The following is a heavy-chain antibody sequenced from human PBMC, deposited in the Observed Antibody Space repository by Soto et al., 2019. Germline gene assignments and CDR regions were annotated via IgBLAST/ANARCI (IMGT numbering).Heavy chain of an antibody. CDR3: AKDTPRRDGLPSAW. V-gene: IGHV3-23*01. D-gene: IGHD2-2*01. Sequence: GGSLRLSCAASGFSFSNDAMTWVRQAPGKGLEWVSSISSTGGAIYYADSVKGRFTISRDNSKSTLYLQMDNLRADDTAIYYCAKDTPRRDGLPSAWWGQGILVTVSS. CDR1: GFSFSNDA. J-gene: IGHJ4*02. CDR2: ISSTGGAI.